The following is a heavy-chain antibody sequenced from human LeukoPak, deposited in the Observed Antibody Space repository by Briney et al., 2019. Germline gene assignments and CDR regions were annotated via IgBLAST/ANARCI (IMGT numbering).Heavy chain of an antibody. J-gene: IGHJ4*02. CDR1: GFTFSSYE. CDR2: IDFGGRII. V-gene: IGHV3-48*03. D-gene: IGHD1-1*01. CDR3: ARGIGLERRYFQFDY. Sequence: PGGSLRLSCVASGFTFSSYEMNWVRQGPGKALEWVSYIDFGGRIINYADHLKGRFTISRDNAKNSVYLQMNSLRAEDTAVYYCARGIGLERRYFQFDYWGQGILVTVSS.